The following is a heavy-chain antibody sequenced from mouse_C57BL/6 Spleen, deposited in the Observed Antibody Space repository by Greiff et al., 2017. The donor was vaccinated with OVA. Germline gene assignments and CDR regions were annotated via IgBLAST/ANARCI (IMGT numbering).Heavy chain of an antibody. CDR3: TRRCRSPYYCDY. CDR2: INPNNGGT. V-gene: IGHV1-18*01. CDR1: GYTFTDYN. Sequence: VQLQQSGPELVKPGASVKIPCKASGYTFTDYNMDWVKQSHGKSLEWIGDINPNNGGTIYNQKFKGKATLTVDKSSSTAYMELRSLTSEDTAVYYSTRRCRSPYYCDYWGQGTTLTVSS. J-gene: IGHJ2*01.